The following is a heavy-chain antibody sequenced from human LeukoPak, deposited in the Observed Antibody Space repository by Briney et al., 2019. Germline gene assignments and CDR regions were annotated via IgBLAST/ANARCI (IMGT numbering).Heavy chain of an antibody. CDR1: GGTFTSYA. V-gene: IGHV1-69*04. Sequence: ASVKVSCKASGGTFTSYAISWVRQAPGQGLEWMGRIIPIFGISNYAQKFQGRVTITAEKSPSTAYMEVSSLRSEDTAVDYWARDYGFSNRPTGFAPWGEGPLGTVSS. D-gene: IGHD3-3*01. CDR3: ARDYGFSNRPTGFAP. CDR2: IIPIFGIS. J-gene: IGHJ5*02.